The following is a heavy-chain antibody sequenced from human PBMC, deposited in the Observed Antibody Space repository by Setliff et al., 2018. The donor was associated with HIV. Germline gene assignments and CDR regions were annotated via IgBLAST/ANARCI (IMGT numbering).Heavy chain of an antibody. V-gene: IGHV1-18*04. D-gene: IGHD1-7*01. Sequence: ASVKVSCKASGYNFADYFIYWVRQAPGQGLEWMGWISAYNHKTNLAQRFQGRVTVTTDSSTSTAYMELRSLRSDDTAVYYCSRGHRWNYGGRYYYYMDVWGRGTTVTVSS. CDR3: SRGHRWNYGGRYYYYMDV. J-gene: IGHJ6*03. CDR2: ISAYNHKT. CDR1: GYNFADYF.